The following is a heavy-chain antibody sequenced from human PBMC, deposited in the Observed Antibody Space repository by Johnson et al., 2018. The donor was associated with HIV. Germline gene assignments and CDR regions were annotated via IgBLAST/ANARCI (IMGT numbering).Heavy chain of an antibody. CDR3: ASSVPGMWYSSSAFDI. CDR2: ITYDGSNQ. D-gene: IGHD6-19*01. Sequence: QVQLVESGGGVVQPGRSLRLSCAASGFTFSSYAMHWVRQAPGKGLEWVAVITYDGSNQYYGDSVKGRFTISRDNSKNTLYLQMNSLRAEDTAVYYCASSVPGMWYSSSAFDIWGQGTMVTVSS. V-gene: IGHV3-30*04. CDR1: GFTFSSYA. J-gene: IGHJ3*02.